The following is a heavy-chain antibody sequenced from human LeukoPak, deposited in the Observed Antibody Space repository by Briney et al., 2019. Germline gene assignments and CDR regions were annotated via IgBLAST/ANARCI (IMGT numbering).Heavy chain of an antibody. CDR1: GFTFSSYA. Sequence: GGSLRLSCAASGFTFSSYAMHWVRQAPGKGLEWVAVISYDGSNKYYADSVKGRFTISRDNSKNTLYLQMNSLRAEDTAVYYCAKALLTGYPNWFDPWGQGTLVTVSS. J-gene: IGHJ5*02. V-gene: IGHV3-30*04. CDR3: AKALLTGYPNWFDP. D-gene: IGHD3-9*01. CDR2: ISYDGSNK.